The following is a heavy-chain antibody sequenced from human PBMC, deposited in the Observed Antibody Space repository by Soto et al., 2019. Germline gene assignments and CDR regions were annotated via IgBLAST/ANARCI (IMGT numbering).Heavy chain of an antibody. Sequence: NPSETLSLTCAVYGGSFSGYYWSWIRQPPGKGLEWIGEINHSGSTNYNPSLKSRVTISVDTSKNQFSLKLSSVTAADTAVYYCARGRRRFLNYYYGMDVWGQGTTVTVSS. J-gene: IGHJ6*02. D-gene: IGHD3-3*01. CDR2: INHSGST. CDR3: ARGRRRFLNYYYGMDV. V-gene: IGHV4-34*01. CDR1: GGSFSGYY.